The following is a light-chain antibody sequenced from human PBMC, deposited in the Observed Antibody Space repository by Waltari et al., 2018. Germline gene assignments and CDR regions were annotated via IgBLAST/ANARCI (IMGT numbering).Light chain of an antibody. CDR3: HQYNNWPLT. CDR1: QSVSSN. Sequence: ERVMTQSPATLSVSPGERASISCRVSQSVSSNLAWYQQKPGQAPRLLIYGASTRATGIPARFSGSGSGTEFTLTISSLQSEDFAIYYCHQYNNWPLTFGGGTKVEIK. J-gene: IGKJ4*01. CDR2: GAS. V-gene: IGKV3-15*01.